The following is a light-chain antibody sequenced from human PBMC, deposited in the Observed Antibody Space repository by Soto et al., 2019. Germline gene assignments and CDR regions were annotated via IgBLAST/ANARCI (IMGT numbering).Light chain of an antibody. CDR2: DAS. V-gene: IGKV3D-15*01. Sequence: EIVLTQSTGTLSLSPGERATLSCRASQSISSPYLAWYQQKPGQAPRLLIYDASKRATGIPARFTGSGSGTEFTLTISSLQSEDFALYYCQQYHIWPPWTSGQGTKV. J-gene: IGKJ1*01. CDR3: QQYHIWPPWT. CDR1: QSISSPY.